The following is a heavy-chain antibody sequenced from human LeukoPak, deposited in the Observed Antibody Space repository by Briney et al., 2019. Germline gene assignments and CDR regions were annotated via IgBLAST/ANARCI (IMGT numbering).Heavy chain of an antibody. V-gene: IGHV1-2*02. D-gene: IGHD3-10*01. J-gene: IGHJ6*02. CDR2: INPNSGGT. Sequence: GASVKVSCKASGYTFTGYYMHWVRQAPGQGLEWMGWINPNSGGTNYAQKFQGRVTMTRDTSISTAYMELSRLRSDDTAVYYCARDKMDGSGLLMDVWGQGTTVTVSS. CDR3: ARDKMDGSGLLMDV. CDR1: GYTFTGYY.